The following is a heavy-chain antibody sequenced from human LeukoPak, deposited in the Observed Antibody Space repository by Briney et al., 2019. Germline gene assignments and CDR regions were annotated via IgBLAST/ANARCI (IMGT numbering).Heavy chain of an antibody. V-gene: IGHV4-59*01. CDR1: GGSISSYY. D-gene: IGHD3-9*01. CDR2: IYYSGST. CDR3: ARAESYYDILTGYQEGHAFDI. J-gene: IGHJ3*02. Sequence: SETLSLTCTVSGGSISSYYWSWIRQPPGKGLEWIGYIYYSGSTNYNPSLKSRVTISVDTSKNQFSQKLSSVTAADTAVYYCARAESYYDILTGYQEGHAFDIWGQGTMVTVSS.